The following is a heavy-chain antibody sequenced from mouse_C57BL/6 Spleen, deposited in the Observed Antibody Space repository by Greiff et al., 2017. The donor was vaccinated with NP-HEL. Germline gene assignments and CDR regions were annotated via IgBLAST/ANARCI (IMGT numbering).Heavy chain of an antibody. CDR1: GFTFSDYG. CDR3: ARLGAY. Sequence: EVQLVESGGGLVKPGGSLKLSCAASGFTFSDYGMHWVRQAPEKGLEWVAYISSGRSTIYYADTVKGRFTISRDNAKNPLFLQMTSLRSEDTAMYHCARLGAYWGQGTLVTVSA. J-gene: IGHJ3*01. V-gene: IGHV5-17*01. D-gene: IGHD3-3*01. CDR2: ISSGRSTI.